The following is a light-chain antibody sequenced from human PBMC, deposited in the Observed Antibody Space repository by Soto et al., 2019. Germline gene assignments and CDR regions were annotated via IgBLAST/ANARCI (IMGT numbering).Light chain of an antibody. CDR3: SAYTNIGTLV. J-gene: IGLJ3*02. CDR1: RDDVGGYNY. Sequence: QSALTQPASVSGSPGQSITISCTGTRDDVGGYNYVSWYQQYPGKAPKLMIYEVSYRPSGVSNRFSGSRSGHTASLSISGIQAEDEADYYCSAYTNIGTLVFGGGTKLTVL. CDR2: EVS. V-gene: IGLV2-14*01.